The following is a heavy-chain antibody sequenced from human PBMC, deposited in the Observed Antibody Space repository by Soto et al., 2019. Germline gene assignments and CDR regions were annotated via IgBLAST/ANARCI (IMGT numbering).Heavy chain of an antibody. CDR1: GGSITCYY. J-gene: IGHJ4*02. V-gene: IGHV4-59*12. D-gene: IGHD6-19*01. CDR3: ARASLAEGPEAY. CDR2: IYGSGST. Sequence: PSETLSLTCSVSGGSITCYYWNWIRQPPGKGLEWVGHIYGSGSTNYNPSLQSRVTISVDTSKIQFSLSLTSVTAADTAVYYCARASLAEGPEAYWGQGILVTVSS.